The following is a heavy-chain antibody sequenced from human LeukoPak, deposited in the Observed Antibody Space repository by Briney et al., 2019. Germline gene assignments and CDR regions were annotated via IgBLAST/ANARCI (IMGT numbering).Heavy chain of an antibody. D-gene: IGHD5-12*01. CDR1: GFTFSSYA. J-gene: IGHJ4*02. CDR3: AKALEWLRIFDY. CDR2: ISGSGGST. Sequence: PGGSLRLSCAASGFTFSSYAMSSVRQAPGKGLEWVSAISGSGGSTYYADSVKGRFTISRDNSKNTLYLQMNSLRAEDTAVYYCAKALEWLRIFDYWGQGTLVTVSS. V-gene: IGHV3-23*01.